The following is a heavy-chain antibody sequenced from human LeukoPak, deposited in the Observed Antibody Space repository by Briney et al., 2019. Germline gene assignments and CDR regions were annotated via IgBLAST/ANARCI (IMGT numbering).Heavy chain of an antibody. CDR1: GGSISNYF. Sequence: KTSETLSLTCSVSGGSISNYFWSWIRQPPGKGLECIGFIYYSETTNYNPSFKSRATISVDTSKNQFSLKLNSVTAADTAVYYCARRVYGSGSYSAFDIWGQGTMVTVSS. CDR3: ARRVYGSGSYSAFDI. J-gene: IGHJ3*02. CDR2: IYYSETT. V-gene: IGHV4-59*01. D-gene: IGHD3-10*01.